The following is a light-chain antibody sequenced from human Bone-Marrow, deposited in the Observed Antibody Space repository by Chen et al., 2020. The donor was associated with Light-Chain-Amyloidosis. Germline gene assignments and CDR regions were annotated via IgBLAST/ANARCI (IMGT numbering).Light chain of an antibody. Sequence: DIQMTQSPSSLAASLGDRVTISCRASQGIAYYLNWYQVRPGKAPKLLIYTASTLYSGVPSRFVGNGSGNEFTLTINNLQREDFADYYCQQSFTTLFTFGGGTRVEI. CDR3: QQSFTTLFT. J-gene: IGKJ4*01. CDR2: TAS. V-gene: IGKV1-39*01. CDR1: QGIAYY.